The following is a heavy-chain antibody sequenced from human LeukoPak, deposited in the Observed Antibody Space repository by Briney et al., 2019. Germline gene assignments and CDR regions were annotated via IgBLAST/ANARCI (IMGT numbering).Heavy chain of an antibody. CDR1: GFTFSSYA. J-gene: IGHJ4*02. D-gene: IGHD3-10*01. CDR2: FSSNGGRT. V-gene: IGHV3-64*01. CDR3: ARDGRGWFGELFIDY. Sequence: GGSLRLSCAASGFTFSSYAMHWVRQAPGKGLEYVSGFSSNGGRTYYANSVKGRFTISRDNSKNTLYLQMGSLRAEDMAVYYCARDGRGWFGELFIDYWGQGTLVTVSS.